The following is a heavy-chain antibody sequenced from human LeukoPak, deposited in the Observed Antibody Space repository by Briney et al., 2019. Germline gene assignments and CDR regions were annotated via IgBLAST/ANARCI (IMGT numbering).Heavy chain of an antibody. D-gene: IGHD1-26*01. Sequence: GGSLTLSCAASGLIFGSFAMSWVRQAPGKGLEWVPVISDSGVSAYYADFVKGRFTISRDNSKNTLYLQMNSLRAEDTAVYYCAKDPHYSGSLNYYYYGMDVWGQGTTVTVSS. J-gene: IGHJ6*02. V-gene: IGHV3-23*01. CDR2: ISDSGVSA. CDR3: AKDPHYSGSLNYYYYGMDV. CDR1: GLIFGSFA.